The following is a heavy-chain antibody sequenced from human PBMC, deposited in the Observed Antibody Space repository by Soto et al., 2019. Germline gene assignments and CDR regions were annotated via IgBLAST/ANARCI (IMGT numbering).Heavy chain of an antibody. Sequence: GGSLRLSCAASGFTFSSYAMSWVRQAPGKGLEWVSAISGSGGSTYYADSVKGRFTISRDNSKNTLYLQMNSLRAEDTAVYYCAKAQTFGERYYDFWSGYYQWFDPWGQGTLVTVSS. CDR3: AKAQTFGERYYDFWSGYYQWFDP. CDR2: ISGSGGST. CDR1: GFTFSSYA. D-gene: IGHD3-3*01. J-gene: IGHJ5*02. V-gene: IGHV3-23*01.